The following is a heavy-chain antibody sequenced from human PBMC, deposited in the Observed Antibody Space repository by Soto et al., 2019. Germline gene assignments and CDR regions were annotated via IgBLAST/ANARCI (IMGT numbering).Heavy chain of an antibody. V-gene: IGHV4-59*01. Sequence: SETLSLTCTVSGGSISSYYWSWIRQPPGKGLEWIGYIYYSGSTNYNPSLKSRVTISVDTSKNQFSLKLSSVTAADTAVYYCAGFRSYSSSWHNFDYWGQGTLVTVSS. D-gene: IGHD6-13*01. CDR1: GGSISSYY. CDR3: AGFRSYSSSWHNFDY. CDR2: IYYSGST. J-gene: IGHJ4*02.